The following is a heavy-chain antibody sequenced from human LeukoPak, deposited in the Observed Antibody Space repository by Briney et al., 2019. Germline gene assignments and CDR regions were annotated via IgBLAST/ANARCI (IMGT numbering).Heavy chain of an antibody. J-gene: IGHJ4*02. V-gene: IGHV1-46*01. CDR2: INPSGGST. CDR1: GYTFTSNY. Sequence: ASVKVSCKAFGYTFTSNYMHWVRQAPGQGLEWMGIINPSGGSTSYAQKFQGRVTMTRDMSTSTVYMELSSLRSEDTAVYYCARDRVSYYDSSGYYFDYWGQGTLVTVSS. CDR3: ARDRVSYYDSSGYYFDY. D-gene: IGHD3-22*01.